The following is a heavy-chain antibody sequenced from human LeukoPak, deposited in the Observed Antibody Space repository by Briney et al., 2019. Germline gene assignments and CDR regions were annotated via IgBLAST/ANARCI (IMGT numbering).Heavy chain of an antibody. Sequence: PSETLSLTCAVYGGSFSGYYWSWIRQPPGKGLEWIGEINHSGSTNYNPSLKSRVTISVDTSKNQFSLKLSSVTAADTAVYYCARAYGGTASYYYYYMDVWGKGTTVTISS. J-gene: IGHJ6*03. CDR1: GGSFSGYY. CDR2: INHSGST. D-gene: IGHD4-23*01. V-gene: IGHV4-34*01. CDR3: ARAYGGTASYYYYYMDV.